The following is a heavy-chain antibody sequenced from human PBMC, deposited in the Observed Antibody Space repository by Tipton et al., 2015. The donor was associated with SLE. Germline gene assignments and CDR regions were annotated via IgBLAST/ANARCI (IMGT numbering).Heavy chain of an antibody. J-gene: IGHJ3*02. D-gene: IGHD2-21*02. CDR3: ARRIAYCGGDCYPTDAFDI. Sequence: LRLSCTVSGGSISTYYWSWIRQPPGKGLEWIGEINHSGSTNYNPSLKSRVTISVDTSKNQFSLKLSSVTAADTAVYYCARRIAYCGGDCYPTDAFDIWGQGTMVTVSS. V-gene: IGHV4-34*01. CDR2: INHSGST. CDR1: GGSISTYY.